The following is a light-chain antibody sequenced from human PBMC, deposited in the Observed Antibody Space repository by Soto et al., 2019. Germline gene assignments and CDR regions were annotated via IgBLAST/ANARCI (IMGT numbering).Light chain of an antibody. CDR3: QSYDSSRSGSV. J-gene: IGLJ2*01. Sequence: QSVLTQPPSVSGAPGQRVTISCTGSSSNIGAGYDVHWYQQLPGTAPKLLIYGNSNRPSGVPDRFSGSKSGTSASLAITGLQAEDEADYYCQSYDSSRSGSVFGGGTNLTVL. CDR2: GNS. CDR1: SSNIGAGYD. V-gene: IGLV1-40*01.